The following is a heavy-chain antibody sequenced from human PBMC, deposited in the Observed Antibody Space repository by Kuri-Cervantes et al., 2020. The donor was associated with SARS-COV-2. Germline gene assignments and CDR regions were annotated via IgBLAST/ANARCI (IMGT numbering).Heavy chain of an antibody. CDR3: AKDPTATTEYYYAMDV. CDR1: GGSISSYY. CDR2: IYYSGST. J-gene: IGHJ6*02. Sequence: SETLSLTCTVSGGSISSYYWSWIRQPPGKGLEWIGYIYYSGSTNYNPSLKSRVTISVDTSKNQFSLKLSSVTAADTAVYFCAKDPTATTEYYYAMDVWGQGTTVTVSS. V-gene: IGHV4-59*01. D-gene: IGHD1-7*01.